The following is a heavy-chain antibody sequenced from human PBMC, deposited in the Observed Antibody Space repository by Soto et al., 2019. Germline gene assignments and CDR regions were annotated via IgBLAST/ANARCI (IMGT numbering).Heavy chain of an antibody. CDR2: IIPILGIA. D-gene: IGHD3-10*01. Sequence: SVKVSCKASGGTFSSYTISWVRQAPGQGLEWMGRIIPILGIANYAQKFQGRVTITADKSTSTAYMELSSLRSEDTAVYYCARDKITMVRGVIIRGGDFDYWGQGTLVTVSS. CDR3: ARDKITMVRGVIIRGGDFDY. V-gene: IGHV1-69*04. CDR1: GGTFSSYT. J-gene: IGHJ4*02.